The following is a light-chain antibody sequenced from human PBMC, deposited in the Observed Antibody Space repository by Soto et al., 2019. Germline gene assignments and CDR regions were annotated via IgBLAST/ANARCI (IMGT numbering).Light chain of an antibody. CDR3: AVWDDRLSGLV. CDR1: SSNIGGNT. CDR2: NSD. Sequence: QAVVTQPLSASGTPGQRVTISCSGSSSNIGGNTVSWYQQFPGAAPRLLIYNSDQLIPGIPDRFSGSKSGTSASLAISGLQSEDEAEYSCAVWDDRLSGLVFGGGTKVTVL. J-gene: IGLJ3*02. V-gene: IGLV1-44*01.